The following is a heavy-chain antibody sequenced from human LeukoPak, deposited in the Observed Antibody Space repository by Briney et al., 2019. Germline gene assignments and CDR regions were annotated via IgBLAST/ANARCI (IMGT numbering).Heavy chain of an antibody. CDR2: ITSTSIYR. D-gene: IGHD6-19*01. CDR3: AKDHSSGWTFRNYYYYMDV. CDR1: GFTFSSYS. V-gene: IGHV3-21*01. J-gene: IGHJ6*03. Sequence: PGGSLRLSCAASGFTFSSYSMNWVRQAPGKGLEWVSSITSTSIYRYYADSVKGRFTISRDNAKNSLYLQMNSLRAEDTAVYYCAKDHSSGWTFRNYYYYMDVWGKGTTVTISS.